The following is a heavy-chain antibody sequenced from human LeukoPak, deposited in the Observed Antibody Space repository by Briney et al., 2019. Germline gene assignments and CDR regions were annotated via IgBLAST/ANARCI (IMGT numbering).Heavy chain of an antibody. D-gene: IGHD2-2*01. Sequence: ASVKVSCKASGYTFTGYYMHWVRQAPGQGLEWMGWINPNSGGTNYAQKFQGRVTMTRDASISTAYMELSRLRSDDTAVYYCARAGRAAANWFDPWGQGTLVTVSS. V-gene: IGHV1-2*02. CDR2: INPNSGGT. CDR1: GYTFTGYY. CDR3: ARAGRAAANWFDP. J-gene: IGHJ5*02.